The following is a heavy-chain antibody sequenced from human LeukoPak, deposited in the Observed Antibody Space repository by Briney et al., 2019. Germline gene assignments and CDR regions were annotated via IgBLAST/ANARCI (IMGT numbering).Heavy chain of an antibody. Sequence: LRLSCAASGFTVSSNYMSWIRQPPGKALEWLARIDWDDDKYYSTSLKTRLTISKDTSKNQVVLTMTNMDPVDTATYYCARIPFYSGSYYYFDYWGQGTLVTVSS. D-gene: IGHD1-26*01. J-gene: IGHJ4*02. V-gene: IGHV2-70*11. CDR1: GFTVSSNY. CDR2: IDWDDDK. CDR3: ARIPFYSGSYYYFDY.